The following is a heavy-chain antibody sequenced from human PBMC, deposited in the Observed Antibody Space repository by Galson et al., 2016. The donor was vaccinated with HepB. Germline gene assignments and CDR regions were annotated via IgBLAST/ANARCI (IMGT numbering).Heavy chain of an antibody. J-gene: IGHJ6*02. CDR2: IKQDGSEK. CDR3: ARDSITIFGGYYYGMDV. V-gene: IGHV3-7*01. Sequence: EWVANIKQDGSEKYYVDSVKGRFTISRDNAKNSLYLQMNSLRAEDTAVYYCARDSITIFGGYYYGMDVWGQGTTVTVSS. D-gene: IGHD3-3*01.